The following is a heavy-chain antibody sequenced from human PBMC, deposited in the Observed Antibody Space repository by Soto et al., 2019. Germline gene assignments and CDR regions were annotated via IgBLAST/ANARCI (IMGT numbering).Heavy chain of an antibody. Sequence: SLRLSCAASGFTFSSYAMSWVRQAPGKGLEWVSAISGSGGSTYYADSVKGRFTISRDNSKNTLYLQMNSLRAEDTAVYYCAKADYGDYTDYYYGMDVWGQGTTVTVSS. V-gene: IGHV3-23*01. CDR3: AKADYGDYTDYYYGMDV. J-gene: IGHJ6*02. D-gene: IGHD4-17*01. CDR1: GFTFSSYA. CDR2: ISGSGGST.